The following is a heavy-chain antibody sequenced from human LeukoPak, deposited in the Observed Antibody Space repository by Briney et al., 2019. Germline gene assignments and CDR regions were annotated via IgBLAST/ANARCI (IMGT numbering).Heavy chain of an antibody. Sequence: ASVKVSCKASGYTFTSYGISWVRQAPGQGLEWMGWISAYNGNTNYAQKLQGRVTMTTDTSTSTAYKELRSLRSDDTAVYYCARDAGNYYDSSGYDPWGQGTLVTVSS. CDR1: GYTFTSYG. CDR3: ARDAGNYYDSSGYDP. CDR2: ISAYNGNT. D-gene: IGHD3-22*01. J-gene: IGHJ5*02. V-gene: IGHV1-18*01.